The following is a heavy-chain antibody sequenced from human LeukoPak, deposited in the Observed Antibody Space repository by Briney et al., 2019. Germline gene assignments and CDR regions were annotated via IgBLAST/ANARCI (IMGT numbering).Heavy chain of an antibody. CDR1: GYTFTIYG. V-gene: IGHV1-18*04. J-gene: IGHJ5*02. Sequence: ASVKVSCKASGYTFTIYGFIWVRQAPGQGLEWMGWTSAYNGNTNYAQKLQGRVTMTTDTSTSTAYMELRSLRSDDTAVYYCARGYRSSTSCYPGDWFDPWGQGTLVIVSS. D-gene: IGHD2-2*01. CDR3: ARGYRSSTSCYPGDWFDP. CDR2: TSAYNGNT.